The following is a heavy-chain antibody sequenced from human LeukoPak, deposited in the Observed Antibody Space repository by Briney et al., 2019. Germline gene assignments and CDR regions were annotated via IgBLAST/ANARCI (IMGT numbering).Heavy chain of an antibody. CDR2: ISDAAPYT. Sequence: GRSLRLSCAASGFTFSSYTMHWVRQAPGKGLEWVAAISDAAPYTYYSASVKGRFAISRDNSKKTLYLQMNNPSTDDTAVYYGASGTAVTALSGFWGQGTLVTVSS. CDR3: ASGTAVTALSGF. CDR1: GFTFSSYT. D-gene: IGHD4-17*01. J-gene: IGHJ4*02. V-gene: IGHV3-30*09.